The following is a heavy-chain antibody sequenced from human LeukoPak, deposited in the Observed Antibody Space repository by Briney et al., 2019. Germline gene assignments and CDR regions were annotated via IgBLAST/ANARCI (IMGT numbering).Heavy chain of an antibody. D-gene: IGHD3-3*01. CDR3: AKGSAYADF. J-gene: IGHJ4*02. CDR1: GFTFSTYA. CDR2: ISGSGGST. V-gene: IGHV3-23*01. Sequence: QTGGSLRLSCAASGFTFSTYAMSWVRQAAGQGLEWVSGISGSGGSTYYADSVKGRFTISRDNPKNTLSLQMNSLRAEDTAVYYCAKGSAYADFWGQGTLVTVSS.